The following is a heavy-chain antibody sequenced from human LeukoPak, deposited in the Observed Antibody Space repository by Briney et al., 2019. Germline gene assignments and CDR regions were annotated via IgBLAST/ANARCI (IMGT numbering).Heavy chain of an antibody. D-gene: IGHD4-11*01. J-gene: IGHJ4*02. CDR3: ARRNGNYFDY. Sequence: GESLKISCQVSGYSFPSHWIGWVRQMPGKGLEWMGFIYPGDSNTRYSPSFQGQVTISVDKSISTAYLQWGSLKASDTAMHYCARRNGNYFDYWGQGSLVSVSS. CDR1: GYSFPSHW. CDR2: IYPGDSNT. V-gene: IGHV5-51*01.